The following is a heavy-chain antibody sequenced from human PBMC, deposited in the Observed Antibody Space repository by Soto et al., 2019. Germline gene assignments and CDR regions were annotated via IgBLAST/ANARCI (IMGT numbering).Heavy chain of an antibody. CDR3: MELGYCSGGSCYPGNY. D-gene: IGHD2-15*01. Sequence: QVQLQQWGAGLLKPSETLSLTCAVYGGSFSGYYWSWIRQPPGKGLEWIGEINHSGSTNYNPSLKSRVTISVDTSMNQFSLKLSSVTAADTAVYYCMELGYCSGGSCYPGNYWGQGTLVTVSS. CDR1: GGSFSGYY. CDR2: INHSGST. J-gene: IGHJ4*02. V-gene: IGHV4-34*01.